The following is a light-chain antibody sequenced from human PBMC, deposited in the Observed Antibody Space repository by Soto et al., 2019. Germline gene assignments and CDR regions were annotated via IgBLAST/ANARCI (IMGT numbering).Light chain of an antibody. CDR3: QQYNNWLGT. V-gene: IGKV3-15*01. CDR1: QSVNSH. J-gene: IGKJ1*01. CDR2: GAS. Sequence: EIVMTQYPATLSVSPGERVTLYCRASQSVNSHLAWYQQKPGQAPRLLIYGASTRATGIPARFSGSGSGTEFTLTISSLQTEDFAVYFCQQYNNWLGTFGQGTKVDI.